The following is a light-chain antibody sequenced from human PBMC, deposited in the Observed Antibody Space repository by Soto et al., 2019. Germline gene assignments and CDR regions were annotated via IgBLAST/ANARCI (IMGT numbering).Light chain of an antibody. CDR3: ISFTTRATYV. CDR2: DVS. J-gene: IGLJ1*01. Sequence: QSALTQPASVSGSPGQSITISCTGTSSDVGNYDYVSWYQQHPGKVPKLMIYDVSNRPSGVSNRFSGSKSGNTASLTISGLQAEDVADYYCISFTTRATYVFGTGTKVTVL. CDR1: SSDVGNYDY. V-gene: IGLV2-14*01.